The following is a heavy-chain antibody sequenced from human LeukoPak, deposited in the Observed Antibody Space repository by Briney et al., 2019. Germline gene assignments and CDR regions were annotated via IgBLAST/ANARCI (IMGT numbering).Heavy chain of an antibody. Sequence: PGGSLRLSCAASGFTFSSFAMIWVRQAPEKGLEWVSAISGSGGSTYYADSVKGRFTISRDNSKNTLYLQMNSLRIKDTAVYYCAKDDFCGGDCYSGTLDSWGQGTLVIVSA. D-gene: IGHD2-21*02. CDR2: ISGSGGST. V-gene: IGHV3-23*01. J-gene: IGHJ4*02. CDR3: AKDDFCGGDCYSGTLDS. CDR1: GFTFSSFA.